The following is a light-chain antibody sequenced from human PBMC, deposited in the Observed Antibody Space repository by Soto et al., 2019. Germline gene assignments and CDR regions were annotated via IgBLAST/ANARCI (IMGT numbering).Light chain of an antibody. V-gene: IGKV1-5*01. CDR3: KQYNSYPYT. Sequence: DIQMTQSPSTLSASVGARVTITCRASQSISSWLAWYQQEPGKAPKLLIYDASSLESGVPSRFSGSGSGTEFTLTISSLQPDDFATYYCKQYNSYPYTFGQGTKLEIK. CDR1: QSISSW. J-gene: IGKJ2*01. CDR2: DAS.